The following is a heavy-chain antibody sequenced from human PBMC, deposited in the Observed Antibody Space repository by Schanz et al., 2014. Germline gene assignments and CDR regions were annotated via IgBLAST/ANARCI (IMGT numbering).Heavy chain of an antibody. J-gene: IGHJ4*02. CDR3: ARDRRIFDRGGLYDFDS. Sequence: QVQLVQSGAEVKKPGASVKVSCKASGYTFTSYGISWVRQAPGQGLEWMGWISAYNGNTKYPQKLQGRVTMTTDTSTSTVYRALTDLRSDDTAVDYCARDRRIFDRGGLYDFDSWGQGTLVTVSS. V-gene: IGHV1-18*01. CDR2: ISAYNGNT. CDR1: GYTFTSYG. D-gene: IGHD2-8*01.